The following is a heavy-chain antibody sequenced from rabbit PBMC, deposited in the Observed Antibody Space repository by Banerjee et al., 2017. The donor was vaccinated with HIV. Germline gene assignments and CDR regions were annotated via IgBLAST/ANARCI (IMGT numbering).Heavy chain of an antibody. CDR2: IHPTYGTT. V-gene: IGHV1S47*01. Sequence: EESGGGLVKPEGSLTLTCKASGIDFSIYGIAWVRQTPGKGLEWIAYIHPTYGTTDYASWLNGRFTISLDNAQNTVFLQMTSLTAADTATYFCASTYYTYGYAGYAYAPFNLWGQGTLVTVS. J-gene: IGHJ4*01. D-gene: IGHD6-1*01. CDR3: ASTYYTYGYAGYAYAPFNL. CDR1: GIDFSIYG.